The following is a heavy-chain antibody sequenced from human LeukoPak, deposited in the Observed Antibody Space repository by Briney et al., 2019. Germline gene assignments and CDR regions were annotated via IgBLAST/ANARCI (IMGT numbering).Heavy chain of an antibody. J-gene: IGHJ6*02. CDR2: ISSSSSYI. V-gene: IGHV3-21*01. Sequence: AGTLRLSCAASGFTFSGYSMNWLPQAPGNGLEWVSSISSSSSYIYCADSVKGRFTMSRHNAKNSMYLQMNSLRSEDTAVYYCARDREVRYDILTGYSPYGMDVWGQGTTVTVSS. CDR1: GFTFSGYS. CDR3: ARDREVRYDILTGYSPYGMDV. D-gene: IGHD3-9*01.